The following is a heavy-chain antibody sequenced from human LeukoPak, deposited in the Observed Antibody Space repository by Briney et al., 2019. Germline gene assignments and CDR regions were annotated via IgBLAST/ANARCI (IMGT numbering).Heavy chain of an antibody. V-gene: IGHV4-39*01. J-gene: IGHJ5*02. CDR3: ARHPLKAYVSDWFDP. D-gene: IGHD3-10*02. CDR1: GGSISSYY. Sequence: SETLSLTCTVSGGSISSYYWGWVCQPPRKGLEWIASIFYSGSTYPNPSLKSRVTISVDTSKSQFSLKLSSVTAPDTAVYVCARHPLKAYVSDWFDPWGQGTLVTVSS. CDR2: IFYSGST.